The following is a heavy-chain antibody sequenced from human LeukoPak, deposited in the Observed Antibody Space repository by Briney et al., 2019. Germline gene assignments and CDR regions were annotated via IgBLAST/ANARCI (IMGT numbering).Heavy chain of an antibody. Sequence: SETLSLTCAVYGGSFSGYSSSWIRQPPGKGLEWIGEINHSGSTNYNPSLKSRVTISVDTSKNQFSLKLSSVTAAYTAVYYCARGRNLHTTFDYWGQGTLVTVSS. V-gene: IGHV4-34*01. D-gene: IGHD1-14*01. CDR3: ARGRNLHTTFDY. CDR2: INHSGST. J-gene: IGHJ4*02. CDR1: GGSFSGYS.